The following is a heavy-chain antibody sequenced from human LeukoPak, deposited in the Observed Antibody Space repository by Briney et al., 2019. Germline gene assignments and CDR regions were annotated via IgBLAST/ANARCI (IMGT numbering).Heavy chain of an antibody. J-gene: IGHJ4*02. CDR1: GGSISSSSYY. CDR3: ARQAGETVDY. Sequence: PSETLPLTCTVSGGSISSSSYYWGWIRQPPGKGLEWIGSIYYSGSTYYNPSLKSRVTISVDTSKNQFSLKLSSVTAADTAVYYCARQAGETVDYWGQGTLVTVSS. V-gene: IGHV4-39*01. CDR2: IYYSGST. D-gene: IGHD3-16*01.